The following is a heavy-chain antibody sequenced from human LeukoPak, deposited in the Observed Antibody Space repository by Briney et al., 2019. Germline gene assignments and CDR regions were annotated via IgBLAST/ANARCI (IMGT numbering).Heavy chain of an antibody. CDR2: IWYDGSNK. D-gene: IGHD3-16*01. V-gene: IGHV3-33*06. J-gene: IGHJ4*02. CDR1: GFIFSNYG. CDR3: AKDFQGGAYFDY. Sequence: GGSLRLSCAASGFIFSNYGMRWVRQAPGKGLEWVAVIWYDGSNKYYADSVKGRVTISRDNSKSTLYLQMSSLRAEDTAVYYCAKDFQGGAYFDYWGQGTLVTVSS.